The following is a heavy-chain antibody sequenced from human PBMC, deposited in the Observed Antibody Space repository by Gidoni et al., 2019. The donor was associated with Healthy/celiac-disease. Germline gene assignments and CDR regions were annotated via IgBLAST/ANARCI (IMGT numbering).Heavy chain of an antibody. Sequence: EVQLVESGGGLVKPGGSLRLSGAASGFNFSNAWMNWVRQAPGKGLEWVGRIKSKTDGGTTDYAAPVKGRFTISRDDSKNTLYLQMNSLKTEDTAVYYCTTGSSFVQLWSPWGQGTLVTVSS. CDR1: GFNFSNAW. J-gene: IGHJ5*02. D-gene: IGHD5-18*01. CDR2: IKSKTDGGTT. CDR3: TTGSSFVQLWSP. V-gene: IGHV3-15*07.